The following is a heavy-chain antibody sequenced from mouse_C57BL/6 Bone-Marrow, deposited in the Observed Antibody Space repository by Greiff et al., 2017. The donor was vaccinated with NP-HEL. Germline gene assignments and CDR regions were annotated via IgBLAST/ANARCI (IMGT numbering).Heavy chain of an antibody. D-gene: IGHD2-12*01. CDR1: GYTFTSYW. V-gene: IGHV1-64*01. Sequence: VQLQQPGAELVKPGASVKLSCKASGYTFTSYWMHWVKQRPGQGLEWIGMIHPNSGSTNYNEKFKSKATLTVDKSSSTAYMQLSSLTSEDSAVYYCARSFYDGGYYYAMDYWGQGTSVTVSS. J-gene: IGHJ4*01. CDR2: IHPNSGST. CDR3: ARSFYDGGYYYAMDY.